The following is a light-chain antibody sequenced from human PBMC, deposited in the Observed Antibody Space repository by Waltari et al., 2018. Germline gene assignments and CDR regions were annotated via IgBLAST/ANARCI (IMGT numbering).Light chain of an antibody. Sequence: EIVLTQSPATLSLSPGERATPSCRASQSVSSYLAWYHQKPGQAPRLLIYDASNRATGIPARFSGSVSGTDFTLTISSLEPEDFAVYYCQQRSNWPPVFGGGTKVEIK. J-gene: IGKJ4*01. V-gene: IGKV3-11*01. CDR1: QSVSSY. CDR2: DAS. CDR3: QQRSNWPPV.